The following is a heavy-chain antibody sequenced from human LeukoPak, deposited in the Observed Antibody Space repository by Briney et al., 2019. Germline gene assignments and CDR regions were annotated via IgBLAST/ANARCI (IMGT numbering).Heavy chain of an antibody. D-gene: IGHD3-10*01. V-gene: IGHV3-48*02. CDR3: ASLYGSGSYVAYYYGMDV. CDR1: GFTFSSYS. Sequence: GGSLGLSCAASGFTFSSYSMNWVRQAPGKGLEWVSYISSSSSTIYYADSVKGRFTISRDNAKNSLYLQMNSLRDEDTAVYYCASLYGSGSYVAYYYGMDVWGQGTTVTVSS. CDR2: ISSSSSTI. J-gene: IGHJ6*02.